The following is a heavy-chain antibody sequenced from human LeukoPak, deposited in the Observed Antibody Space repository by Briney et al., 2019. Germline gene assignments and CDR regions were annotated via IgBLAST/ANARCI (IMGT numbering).Heavy chain of an antibody. D-gene: IGHD2-2*01. Sequence: SETLSLTCTVSGGSISSYYWSWIRQPPGKGLEWIGYIYYSGSTNYNPSLKSRVTISVDTSKNQFSLKLSSVTAADTAVYYCARAPLGYCSSTSCYASGAFDIWGQGTMVTVSS. CDR1: GGSISSYY. V-gene: IGHV4-59*01. CDR3: ARAPLGYCSSTSCYASGAFDI. CDR2: IYYSGST. J-gene: IGHJ3*02.